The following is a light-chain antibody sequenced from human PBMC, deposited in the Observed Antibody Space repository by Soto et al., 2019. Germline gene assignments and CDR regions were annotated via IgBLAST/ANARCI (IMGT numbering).Light chain of an antibody. CDR3: QHYNSYSEA. CDR1: QTISSW. V-gene: IGKV1-5*03. Sequence: DIQRTQSPSTLSGSVGDRVTITSRARQTISSWLAWYQQKPGKAPKLMIYKAYTLKSGVPSRFSGSGAGTEFTLTISSLQPDDFATNYCQHYNSYSEAFGQGTKVEL. CDR2: KAY. J-gene: IGKJ1*01.